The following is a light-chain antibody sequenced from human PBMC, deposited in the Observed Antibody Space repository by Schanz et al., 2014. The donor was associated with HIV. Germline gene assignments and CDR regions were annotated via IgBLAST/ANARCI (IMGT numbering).Light chain of an antibody. J-gene: IGKJ3*01. CDR1: QRLSSSY. V-gene: IGKV3-20*01. CDR3: QQYGSS. Sequence: EIVLTQSPGSLSLSPGGRATLSCGASQRLSSSYLAWYQQKRDQPPRLLIYGASTRATGTPARFSGSGSGTEFTLTISSLQSEDFAVYYCQQYGSSFGPGTKVDIK. CDR2: GAS.